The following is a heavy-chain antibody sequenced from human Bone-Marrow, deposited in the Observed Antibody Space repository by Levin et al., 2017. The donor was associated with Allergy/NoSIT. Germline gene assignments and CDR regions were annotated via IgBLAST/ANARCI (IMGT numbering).Heavy chain of an antibody. V-gene: IGHV3-23*01. D-gene: IGHD3-22*01. CDR2: ISGSGDST. CDR3: AKAPQYHDSTVPYYYYYGMDV. Sequence: GGSLRLSCAASGFTFSSFAMSWVRQAPGKGLEWVSGISGSGDSTYYADSVKGRFTISRDNSKNILYLHMNSLRAEDTAAYYCAKAPQYHDSTVPYYYYYGMDVWGQGTTVTVSS. J-gene: IGHJ6*02. CDR1: GFTFSSFA.